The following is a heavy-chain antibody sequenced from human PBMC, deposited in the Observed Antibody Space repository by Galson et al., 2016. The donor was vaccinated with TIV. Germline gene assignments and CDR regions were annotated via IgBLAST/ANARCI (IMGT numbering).Heavy chain of an antibody. J-gene: IGHJ2*01. CDR1: GGTFSSNI. CDR2: ISPHVGIA. CDR3: RGRYFDL. D-gene: IGHD3-10*01. V-gene: IGHV1-69*10. Sequence: SVKVSCKASGGTFSSNIINWIRQAPGQGLEWMGGISPHVGIANYAQRLKGRVTITADTSTNAAFMELSRLGSEDTAMYYWRGRYFDLWGRGTLVTVSS.